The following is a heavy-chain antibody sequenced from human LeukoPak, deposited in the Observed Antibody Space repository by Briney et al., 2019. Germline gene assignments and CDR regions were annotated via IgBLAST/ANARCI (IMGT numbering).Heavy chain of an antibody. J-gene: IGHJ4*02. CDR1: GGSFSGYY. Sequence: SETLSLTCAVYGGSFSGYYWSWIRQPPGKGLEWIGEITHSGNTNYNPSLKSRVTISVDRSKNQFSLKLSSVTAADTAVYYCARESSSGWFDYWGQGTLVTVSS. V-gene: IGHV4-34*01. CDR2: ITHSGNT. CDR3: ARESSSGWFDY. D-gene: IGHD6-19*01.